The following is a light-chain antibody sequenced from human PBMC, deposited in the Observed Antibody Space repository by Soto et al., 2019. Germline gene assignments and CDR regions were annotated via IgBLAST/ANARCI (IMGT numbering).Light chain of an antibody. Sequence: QSALTQPRSVSGSPRQSVTISCTGTSTNVGGYKYVSWYQQHPGKVPKLMIYDVTKRPSGVPDRFSGSKSGNTASLTISGLQAEDEADYYCCSYAGSYIWVFGGGTKLTVL. V-gene: IGLV2-11*01. CDR1: STNVGGYKY. CDR3: CSYAGSYIWV. J-gene: IGLJ3*02. CDR2: DVT.